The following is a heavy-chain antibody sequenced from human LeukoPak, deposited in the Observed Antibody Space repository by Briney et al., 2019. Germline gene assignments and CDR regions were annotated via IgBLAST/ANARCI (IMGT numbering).Heavy chain of an antibody. Sequence: AGRSLRLSCAASGFTFSSYGMHWVRQAPGKGLEWVAVISYDGSNKYYADSVKGRFTISRDNSKNTLYLQMNSLRAEDTAVYYCAKDPRDIVVVPAAILQWLAPYYFDYWGQGTLVTVSS. CDR3: AKDPRDIVVVPAAILQWLAPYYFDY. D-gene: IGHD2-2*02. CDR2: ISYDGSNK. CDR1: GFTFSSYG. V-gene: IGHV3-30*18. J-gene: IGHJ4*02.